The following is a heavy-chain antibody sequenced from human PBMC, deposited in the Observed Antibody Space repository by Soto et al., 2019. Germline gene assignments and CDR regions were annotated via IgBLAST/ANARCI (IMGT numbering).Heavy chain of an antibody. J-gene: IGHJ4*02. D-gene: IGHD3-3*01. V-gene: IGHV1-46*01. CDR1: GYSFTNNY. Sequence: QVQLVQSGAEVIKPGASVKISCKASGYSFTNNYINWVRQAPGQGLEWVGLINPSGARTTYAQNFQGSVTMTRDTSTRTVYMELSSLRSDDTAVYYCARVYGLVEHDDLWSGYYDYWGQGTQVTVSS. CDR2: INPSGART. CDR3: ARVYGLVEHDDLWSGYYDY.